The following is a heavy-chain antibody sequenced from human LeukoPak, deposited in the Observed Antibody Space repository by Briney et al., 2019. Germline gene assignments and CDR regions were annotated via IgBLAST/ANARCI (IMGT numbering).Heavy chain of an antibody. CDR2: IIPTFGTA. D-gene: IGHD4-17*01. V-gene: IGHV1-69*05. Sequence: SVKISCKASGGTFSSYAISWVRQAPGQGLEWMGRIIPTFGTANYAQKFQGRVTITTDESTSTAYMELSSLRSEDTAVYYCARDNGDYVGAFDIWGQGTMVTVSS. CDR1: GGTFSSYA. J-gene: IGHJ3*02. CDR3: ARDNGDYVGAFDI.